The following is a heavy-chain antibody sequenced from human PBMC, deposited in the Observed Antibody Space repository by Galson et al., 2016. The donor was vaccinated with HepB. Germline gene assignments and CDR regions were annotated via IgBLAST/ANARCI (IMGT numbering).Heavy chain of an antibody. CDR2: ISSGSVHI. CDR3: ARGVYCGGDCYPYYFDT. J-gene: IGHJ4*02. D-gene: IGHD2-21*02. Sequence: SLRLSCAVSGFTFSSYWMSWVRQAPGKGLDWVSYISSGSVHIYYADSMKGRFTISRDNAKNSVYLQMNSLTAEDTAVYYCARGVYCGGDCYPYYFDTWGQGTLVTVSS. CDR1: GFTFSSYW. V-gene: IGHV3-21*01.